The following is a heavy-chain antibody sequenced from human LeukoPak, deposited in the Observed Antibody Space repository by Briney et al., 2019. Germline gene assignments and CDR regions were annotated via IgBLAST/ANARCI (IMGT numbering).Heavy chain of an antibody. CDR2: IWYDGSNK. CDR3: ARWLQLTNYFDY. J-gene: IGHJ4*02. D-gene: IGHD5-24*01. V-gene: IGHV3-33*08. CDR1: GFTFSSYG. Sequence: GGSLRLSCAASGFTFSSYGMHWVRQAPGEGLEWVAVIWYDGSNKYYADSVKGRFTISRDNSKNTLYLQMNSLRAEDTAVYYCARWLQLTNYFDYWGQGTLVTVSS.